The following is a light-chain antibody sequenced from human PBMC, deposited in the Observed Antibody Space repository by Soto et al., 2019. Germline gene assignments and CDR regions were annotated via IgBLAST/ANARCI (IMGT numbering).Light chain of an antibody. CDR3: MQATQFGT. Sequence: DVVLTQTPLSSTVALGQPASFSCRSSQRLVHSDGNTYLSWLQQRPGQPPRLLIYRISNRFSGXTXXVSGSGEGTDFTLKISRVEAEDVGVYYCMQATQFGTFGQGTKLEI. CDR2: RIS. CDR1: QRLVHSDGNTY. V-gene: IGKV2-24*01. J-gene: IGKJ2*01.